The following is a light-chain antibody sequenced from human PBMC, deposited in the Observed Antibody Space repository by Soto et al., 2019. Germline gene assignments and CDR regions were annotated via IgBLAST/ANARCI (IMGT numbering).Light chain of an antibody. CDR2: QAS. V-gene: IGKV1-5*03. J-gene: IGKJ1*01. CDR3: PQYNSYPWT. CDR1: RSLRIW. Sequence: DIQMTQSPSTLSASVGDRVTITCRASRSLRIWLAWYQQKPGKAPNLLIYQASNLKRGVPSRFSGSGSETEYTLTISILQPDDFATYYCPQYNSYPWTFGQGTKVEIK.